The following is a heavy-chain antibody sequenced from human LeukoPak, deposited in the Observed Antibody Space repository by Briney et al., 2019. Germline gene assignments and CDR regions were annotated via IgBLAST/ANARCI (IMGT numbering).Heavy chain of an antibody. J-gene: IGHJ4*02. CDR3: ARDSSSGWRPFDY. D-gene: IGHD6-19*01. V-gene: IGHV4-59*01. CDR1: GGSISSYY. Sequence: ETLSLTCTVSGGSISSYYWSWIRQPPGKGLEWIGYIYYSGSTNYNPSLTSRVTISVDTSKNQFPLKLSSVTAADTAVYYCARDSSSGWRPFDYWGQGTLVTVSS. CDR2: IYYSGST.